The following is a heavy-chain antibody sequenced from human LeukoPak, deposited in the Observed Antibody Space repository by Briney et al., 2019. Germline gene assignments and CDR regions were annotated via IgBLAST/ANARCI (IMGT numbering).Heavy chain of an antibody. J-gene: IGHJ4*02. D-gene: IGHD6-19*01. CDR2: ISGSGGST. CDR3: AKDLSKTVAGTFDY. CDR1: GFTFSSYS. Sequence: GGSLRLSCAASGFTFSSYSMNWVRQAPGKGLEWVSAISGSGGSTYYADSVKGRFTISRDNSKNTLYLQMNSLRAEDTAVYYCAKDLSKTVAGTFDYWGQGTLVTVSS. V-gene: IGHV3-23*01.